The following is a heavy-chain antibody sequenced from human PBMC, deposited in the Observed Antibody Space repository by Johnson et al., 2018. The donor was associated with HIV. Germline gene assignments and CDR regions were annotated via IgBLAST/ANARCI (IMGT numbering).Heavy chain of an antibody. J-gene: IGHJ3*02. CDR1: GFTVSSNY. V-gene: IGHV3-30*02. CDR3: AKDWGIAAAGTDAFDI. Sequence: QVQLVESGGGLVQPGGSLRLSCAASGFTVSSNYMSWVRQAPGKGLEWVAFIRYDGSNKYYADSVTGRFTISRDNSKNTLYLQMNSLRAEDTAVYYCAKDWGIAAAGTDAFDIWGQGTMVTVSS. CDR2: IRYDGSNK. D-gene: IGHD6-13*01.